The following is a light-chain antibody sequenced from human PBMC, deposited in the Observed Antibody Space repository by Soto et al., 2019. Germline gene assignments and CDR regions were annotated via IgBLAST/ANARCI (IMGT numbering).Light chain of an antibody. V-gene: IGLV2-8*01. CDR1: KNDIGVYDF. CDR2: EVV. J-gene: IGLJ1*01. Sequence: QSVLTQPPSASGSPGQSVTISCTGTKNDIGVYDFVSWYQHHPGKAPRLIIYEVVQRPSGVPDRFSGSKSGNTASLTVSGLQATVEADYFCKSYAGSYTYVFGSGIKV. CDR3: KSYAGSYTYV.